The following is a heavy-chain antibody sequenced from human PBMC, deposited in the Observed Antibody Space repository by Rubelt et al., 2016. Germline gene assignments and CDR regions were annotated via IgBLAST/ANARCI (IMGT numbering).Heavy chain of an antibody. V-gene: IGHV4-34*01. D-gene: IGHD2-15*01. CDR2: INHSGST. CDR1: GGSFSGYY. CDR3: ARDIVVVAAIRWFDP. J-gene: IGHJ5*02. Sequence: QVQLQQWGAGLLKPSETLSLTCAVYGGSFSGYYWSWIRQPPGKGLEWIGEINHSGSTNYNPSLKSRVTISVDKSKNQFSLKLSSVTAADTAVYYCARDIVVVAAIRWFDPWGQGTLVTVSS.